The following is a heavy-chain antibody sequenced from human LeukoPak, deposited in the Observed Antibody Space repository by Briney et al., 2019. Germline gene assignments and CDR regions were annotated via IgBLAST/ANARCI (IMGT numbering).Heavy chain of an antibody. Sequence: SETLSLTCTVSGDSISTYSWSWIRQPPGKGLEWIGYIYYSGTTNYNPSLKSRVTISVDTSKNQFSLELTSVTAADTAVYYCARDIVMAAYFDSWGQGTLVTVSS. CDR3: ARDIVMAAYFDS. CDR1: GDSISTYS. D-gene: IGHD3-16*02. J-gene: IGHJ4*02. V-gene: IGHV4-59*01. CDR2: IYYSGTT.